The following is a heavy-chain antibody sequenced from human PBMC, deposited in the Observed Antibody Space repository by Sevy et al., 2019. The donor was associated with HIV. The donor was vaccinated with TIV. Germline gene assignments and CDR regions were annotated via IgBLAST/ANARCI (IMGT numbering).Heavy chain of an antibody. CDR1: GFTFSSYG. Sequence: GGSLRLSCAASGFTFSSYGMHWVRQAPGKGLEWVAVIWYDGSNKYYADSVKGRFTISRDNSKNTLYLQMNSLRAEDTAVYYCARDLGDTAMVTGAFDIWGQGTMATVSS. CDR2: IWYDGSNK. V-gene: IGHV3-33*01. D-gene: IGHD5-18*01. CDR3: ARDLGDTAMVTGAFDI. J-gene: IGHJ3*02.